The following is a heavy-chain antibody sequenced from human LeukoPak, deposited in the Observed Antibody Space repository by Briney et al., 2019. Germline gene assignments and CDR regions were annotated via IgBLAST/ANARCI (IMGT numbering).Heavy chain of an antibody. CDR2: IKQDGSET. Sequence: GGSLRLSCAASGFTFSSYWMSWVRQAPGKGLEWVANIKQDGSETYYVDSVKGRFTISRDNAKNSLYLQMNSLRAEDTAVYYCARDYLPDYYDSSDYLYWGQGTLVTVSS. J-gene: IGHJ4*02. CDR3: ARDYLPDYYDSSDYLY. V-gene: IGHV3-7*01. CDR1: GFTFSSYW. D-gene: IGHD3-22*01.